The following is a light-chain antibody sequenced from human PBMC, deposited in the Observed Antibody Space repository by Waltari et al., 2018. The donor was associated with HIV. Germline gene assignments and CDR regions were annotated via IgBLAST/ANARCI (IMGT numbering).Light chain of an antibody. Sequence: QSVLTQPPSVSGAPGQRVTIPCTGSSSHIGAGYYVHWYQQLPGTAPKVLIYGNSNRPSGVPDRFSGSKSGTSASLAITGLQAEDEADYYCQSYDSNLSGATVFGTGTKVTVL. CDR1: SSHIGAGYY. CDR2: GNS. CDR3: QSYDSNLSGATV. J-gene: IGLJ1*01. V-gene: IGLV1-40*01.